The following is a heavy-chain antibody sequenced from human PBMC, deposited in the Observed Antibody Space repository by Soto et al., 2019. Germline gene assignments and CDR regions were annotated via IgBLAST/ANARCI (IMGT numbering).Heavy chain of an antibody. Sequence: QVQLQESGPGLVKPSQTLSLTCTVSGGSISSGGYYWSWIRQHPGKGLEWIGYIYYSGSTYYNPSLKRRVTISVDTSKNQFSLKLSSVTAADTAVYYCARGNVLLWFGELYFGWFDPWGQGTLVTVSS. V-gene: IGHV4-31*03. CDR2: IYYSGST. CDR3: ARGNVLLWFGELYFGWFDP. D-gene: IGHD3-10*01. J-gene: IGHJ5*02. CDR1: GGSISSGGYY.